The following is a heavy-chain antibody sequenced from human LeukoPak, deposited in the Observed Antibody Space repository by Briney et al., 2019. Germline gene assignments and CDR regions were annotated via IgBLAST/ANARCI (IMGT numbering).Heavy chain of an antibody. D-gene: IGHD3-16*02. J-gene: IGHJ6*03. CDR2: VSADNGQT. V-gene: IGHV1-18*01. CDR3: ARVYLYTTGWSAAYYYFMDA. CDR1: TYISSDFG. Sequence: ASVKVSCKASTYISSDFGISWVRLAPGGGLEWMGWVSADNGQTNYGHKFYGRVTMTMETSTNTASMELRGLRSDDTAIYYCARVYLYTTGWSAAYYYFMDAWGKGTTVIVSS.